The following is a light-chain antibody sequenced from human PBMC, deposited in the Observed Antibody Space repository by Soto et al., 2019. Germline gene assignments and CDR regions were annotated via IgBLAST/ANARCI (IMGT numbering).Light chain of an antibody. V-gene: IGKV3-20*01. J-gene: IGKJ1*01. CDR1: QSVDNY. Sequence: ENVLTQSPGTLSLSPGERATLSCRASQSVDNYLDWYQQKPGQAPRLLIYESSNRATGIPDRFTGSGSGTDFTLTIIRLQPEDFAVYYCQHYGSSPRTFGQGTKVDIK. CDR3: QHYGSSPRT. CDR2: ESS.